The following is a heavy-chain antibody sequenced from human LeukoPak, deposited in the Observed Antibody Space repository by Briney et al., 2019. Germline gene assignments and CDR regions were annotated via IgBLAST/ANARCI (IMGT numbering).Heavy chain of an antibody. CDR1: GVSISSYY. D-gene: IGHD5-24*01. J-gene: IGHJ4*02. CDR2: IYYSGST. V-gene: IGHV4-59*01. CDR3: ARAPEATIIDY. Sequence: SETLSLTCTVSGVSISSYYWSWIRQPPGKGLEWIGYIYYSGSTNYNPSLKSRVTISVDTSKNQFSLKLSSVTAADTAVYYCARAPEATIIDYWGQGTLVTVSS.